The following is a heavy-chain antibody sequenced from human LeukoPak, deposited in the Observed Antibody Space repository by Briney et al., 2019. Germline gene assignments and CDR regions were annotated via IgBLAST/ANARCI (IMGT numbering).Heavy chain of an antibody. D-gene: IGHD3-3*01. Sequence: ASVKVSCKASGYTLTSYGISWVRQAPGQGLEWMGLISAYNGNTNYAQKLQGRVTMTTDTSTSTAYMELRSLRSDDTAVYYCARDITIFGVVITRFDYWGQGTLVTVSS. CDR1: GYTLTSYG. CDR3: ARDITIFGVVITRFDY. J-gene: IGHJ4*02. CDR2: ISAYNGNT. V-gene: IGHV1-18*01.